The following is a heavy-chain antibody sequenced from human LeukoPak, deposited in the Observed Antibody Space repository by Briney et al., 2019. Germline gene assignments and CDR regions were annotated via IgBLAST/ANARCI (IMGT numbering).Heavy chain of an antibody. Sequence: PAGSLRLSCVASGFTFSSYSVNWVRQAPGKGLEWVSSISTTSTYIYYADSVNGGFTISRDNAKSSLYLQINSLRAEDTPVYYCAREVHSDYDYYAMDVWGQGTTVTVSS. CDR3: AREVHSDYDYYAMDV. V-gene: IGHV3-21*01. J-gene: IGHJ6*02. CDR1: GFTFSSYS. D-gene: IGHD4-11*01. CDR2: ISTTSTYI.